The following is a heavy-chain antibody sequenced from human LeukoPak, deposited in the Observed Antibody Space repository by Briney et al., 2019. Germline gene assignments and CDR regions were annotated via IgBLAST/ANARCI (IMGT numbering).Heavy chain of an antibody. J-gene: IGHJ3*02. CDR1: GGTFSSYA. CDR2: IIPIFGTA. CDR3: ARVRQQWLIDAFDI. Sequence: SVKASCKASGGTFSSYAMSWVRQAPGQGLEWMGGIIPIFGTANYAQKFQGRVTITADESTSTAYTELSSLRSEDTAVYYCARVRQQWLIDAFDIWGQGTMVTVSS. D-gene: IGHD6-19*01. V-gene: IGHV1-69*01.